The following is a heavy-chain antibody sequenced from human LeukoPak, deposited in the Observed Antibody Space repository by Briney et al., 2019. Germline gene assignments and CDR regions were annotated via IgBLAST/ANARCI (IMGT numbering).Heavy chain of an antibody. CDR3: ARDIITKDGFDY. J-gene: IGHJ4*02. D-gene: IGHD3-22*01. CDR2: INAGNGNT. V-gene: IGHV1-3*01. CDR1: GYTFTSYA. Sequence: GASVKVSCKASGYTFTSYAKHWVRQAPGQRLEWMGWINAGNGNTKYSQKFQGRVTITRDTSASTAYMELSSLRSEDTAVYYCARDIITKDGFDYWGQGTLVTVS.